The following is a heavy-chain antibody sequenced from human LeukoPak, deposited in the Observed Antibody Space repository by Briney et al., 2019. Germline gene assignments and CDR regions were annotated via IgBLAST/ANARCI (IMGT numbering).Heavy chain of an antibody. CDR3: AREIGGGHHYFEH. CDR2: LYSDALDGIT. D-gene: IGHD1-26*01. Sequence: GGSLRLSCAGSGFTVSSSTMSWVRQAPEKGLEWVANLYSDALDGITNYADSVKGRFTISRDNSQNTLYLQMNSLRVEDTATYYCAREIGGGHHYFEHWGQGTVVTVSS. J-gene: IGHJ4*02. CDR1: GFTVSSST. V-gene: IGHV3-53*01.